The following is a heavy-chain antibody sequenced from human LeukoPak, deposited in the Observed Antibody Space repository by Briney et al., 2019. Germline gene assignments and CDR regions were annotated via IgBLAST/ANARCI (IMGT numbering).Heavy chain of an antibody. CDR3: ARRVAAPVRVYYYYMDV. CDR2: IYHSGST. V-gene: IGHV4-38-2*01. Sequence: SETLSLTCAVSGYSISSGYYWGWIRQPPGKGLEWIGSIYHSGSTYYNPSLKSRVTISVDTSKNQFSLKLSSVTAADTAVYYCARRVAAPVRVYYYYMDVWGKGTTLTVSS. CDR1: GYSISSGYY. J-gene: IGHJ6*03. D-gene: IGHD6-6*01.